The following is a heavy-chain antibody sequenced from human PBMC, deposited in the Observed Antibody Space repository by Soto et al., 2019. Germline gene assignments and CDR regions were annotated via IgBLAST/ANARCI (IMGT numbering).Heavy chain of an antibody. CDR2: IIPIFGTA. J-gene: IGHJ6*02. CDR1: GGTFSSYA. CDR3: ARDGACSGGSCYMSYYYYGMDV. Sequence: QVQLVQSGAEVKKPGSSVKVSCKASGGTFSSYAISWVRQAPGQGLEWMGGIIPIFGTANYAQKFQGRVTITADESTSTAYMELSSLRSEDTAVYYCARDGACSGGSCYMSYYYYGMDVWGQGTTVTVSS. V-gene: IGHV1-69*01. D-gene: IGHD2-15*01.